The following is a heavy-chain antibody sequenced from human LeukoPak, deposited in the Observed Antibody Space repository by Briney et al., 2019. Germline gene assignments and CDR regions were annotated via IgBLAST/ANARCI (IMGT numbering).Heavy chain of an antibody. CDR3: ARHVEWVWFEESAPHYYYYMDV. D-gene: IGHD3-10*01. V-gene: IGHV5-51*01. J-gene: IGHJ6*03. CDR2: IYPGDSDT. Sequence: GESLKISCKGSGYSFTSYWIGWVRQMPGKGLEWMGIIYPGDSDTRYSPSFQGQVTISADKSISTAYLQWSSLKASDTAMYYCARHVEWVWFEESAPHYYYYMDVWGKGTTVTVSS. CDR1: GYSFTSYW.